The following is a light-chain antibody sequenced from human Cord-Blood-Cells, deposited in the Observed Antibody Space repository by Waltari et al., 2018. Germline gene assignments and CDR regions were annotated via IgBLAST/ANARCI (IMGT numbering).Light chain of an antibody. CDR1: QSISSY. CDR3: QQSYSTPPT. J-gene: IGKJ4*01. CDR2: AAS. Sequence: DIQMTQSPSSLLASVGDRVTITCRASQSISSYLNWYQQKPGKDPKLLIYAASSLQSGVPSRFSGSGSGTDFTLTISSLQPEDFATYYCQQSYSTPPTFGAGTKVEIK. V-gene: IGKV1-39*01.